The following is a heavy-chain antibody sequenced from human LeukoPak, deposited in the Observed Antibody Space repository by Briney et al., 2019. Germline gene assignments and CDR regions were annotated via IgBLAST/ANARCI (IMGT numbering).Heavy chain of an antibody. Sequence: ASVKVSCKASGYTFTSYYMHWVRQAPGQGLEWMGWINPNSGGTNYAQKFQGRVTMTRDTSISTAYMELSRLRSDDTAVYYCARTSGSYWARAFDIWGQGTMVTVSS. CDR3: ARTSGSYWARAFDI. J-gene: IGHJ3*02. CDR1: GYTFTSYY. CDR2: INPNSGGT. V-gene: IGHV1-2*02. D-gene: IGHD1-26*01.